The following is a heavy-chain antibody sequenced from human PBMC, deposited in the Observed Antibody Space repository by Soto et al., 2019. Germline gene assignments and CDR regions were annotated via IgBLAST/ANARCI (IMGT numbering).Heavy chain of an antibody. CDR1: GYTFTSYG. CDR3: ARGRYGDY. D-gene: IGHD1-1*01. V-gene: IGHV1-18*01. CDR2: ISAHNGNT. Sequence: QVHLVQSGAEVKKPGASVKVSCKGSGYTFTSYGITWVRQAPGQGLEWMGWISAHNGNTDYGQKVQGRVTVTRDTSTSTAYMELRGLRSDDTAVYYCARGRYGDYWGQGALVTVSS. J-gene: IGHJ4*02.